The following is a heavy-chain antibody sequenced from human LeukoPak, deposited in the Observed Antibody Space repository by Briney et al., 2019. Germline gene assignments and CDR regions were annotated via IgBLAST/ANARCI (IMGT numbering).Heavy chain of an antibody. V-gene: IGHV4-34*01. CDR2: INHSGST. Sequence: PSETLSLTCAVYGGSFSGYYWSWIRQPPGKGLEWIGEINHSGSTNYNPSLKSRVTISVDTSKSQFSLKLSSVTAADTAVYYCARAPAAGDDWFDPWGQGTLVTVSS. CDR1: GGSFSGYY. CDR3: ARAPAAGDDWFDP. D-gene: IGHD6-13*01. J-gene: IGHJ5*02.